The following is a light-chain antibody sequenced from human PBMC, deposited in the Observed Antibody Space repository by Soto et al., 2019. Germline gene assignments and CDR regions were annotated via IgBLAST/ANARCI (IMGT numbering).Light chain of an antibody. J-gene: IGLJ3*02. V-gene: IGLV1-44*01. CDR3: AAWDDSLNGV. CDR2: SDN. CDR1: SSNIGSNT. Sequence: QSVLTQPPSASGTPGQRVIISCSGSSSNIGSNTVNWYQQLPGTAPKLLIYSDNQRPSGVPDRFSGSKSGTSASLAISGLQSEDEADYYCAAWDDSLNGVFXGGTKVTVL.